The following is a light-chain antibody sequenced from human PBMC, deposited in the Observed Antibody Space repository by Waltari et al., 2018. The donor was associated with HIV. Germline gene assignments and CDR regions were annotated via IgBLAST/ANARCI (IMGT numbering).Light chain of an antibody. CDR1: SSDVGGYNL. J-gene: IGLJ2*01. CDR2: AVS. Sequence: QSALTQPASVSGSPGQSITISCTGTSSDVGGYNLVSWYQQHPGKAPKLKFYAVSKGPSGVSNRFSGSKSGNTASLTISGLQAEDEADYYCCAYAGSTTYVIFGGGTKLTVL. V-gene: IGLV2-23*02. CDR3: CAYAGSTTYVI.